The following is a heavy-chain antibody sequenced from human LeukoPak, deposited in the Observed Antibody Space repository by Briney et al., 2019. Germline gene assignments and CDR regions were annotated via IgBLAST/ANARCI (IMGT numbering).Heavy chain of an antibody. CDR2: IRPSGDNT. Sequence: TGGSLRLSCAASGFTFSSYDMTWVRQAPGRGLEWGSSIRPSGDNTYYGDSVKGRFTISRDNSENTLFLQMNSLRGEDTAVYSCAQDELGQSSVWFGYWGQGTLVTVSS. CDR1: GFTFSSYD. V-gene: IGHV3-23*01. J-gene: IGHJ4*02. D-gene: IGHD6-19*01. CDR3: AQDELGQSSVWFGY.